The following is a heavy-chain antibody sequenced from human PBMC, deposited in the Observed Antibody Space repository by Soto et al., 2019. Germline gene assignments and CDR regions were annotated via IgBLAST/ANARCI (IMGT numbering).Heavy chain of an antibody. CDR1: GFSLSTVGWC. Sequence: GRTLVNATHTLTLTCSFSGFSLSTVGWCVGWCRQSPGKALEWLALIDWDDDKYCNNSLKLRLTFARDTSRAWVVLTMTNMCAVDTDTYSCGRIRAAGIYYHYPFDVWGPGTTVTVSS. D-gene: IGHD6-13*01. CDR3: GRIRAAGIYYHYPFDV. V-gene: IGHV2-70*01. J-gene: IGHJ6*02. CDR2: IDWDDDK.